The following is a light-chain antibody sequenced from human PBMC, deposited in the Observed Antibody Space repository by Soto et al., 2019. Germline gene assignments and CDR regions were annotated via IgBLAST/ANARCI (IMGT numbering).Light chain of an antibody. CDR2: WAS. Sequence: DIVMTQSPDSLAVSLGERATINCKSSQSVLYSSNNKNYLAWYQQKPGQPPKLLIYWASTRESGVPDRFSGSGSGTDFTLTINNLQAEDVAVYYCQQYYSTPPTFGQGTKVEVK. V-gene: IGKV4-1*01. J-gene: IGKJ1*01. CDR3: QQYYSTPPT. CDR1: QSVLYSSNNKNY.